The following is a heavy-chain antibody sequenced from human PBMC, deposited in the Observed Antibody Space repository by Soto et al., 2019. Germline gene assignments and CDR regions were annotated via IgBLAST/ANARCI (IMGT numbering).Heavy chain of an antibody. V-gene: IGHV1-69*01. J-gene: IGHJ5*02. Sequence: QVQLVQSGAEVKKPGSSVKVSCKASGGTFSSYAISWVRQAPGQGIEWMGGIIPIFGTANYAQKFQGRVTSTADESTSTAYRELSSLRSEDTAVYYCARTPRCGGDCFNWFDPWGQGTLVTVSS. CDR3: ARTPRCGGDCFNWFDP. D-gene: IGHD2-21*02. CDR2: IIPIFGTA. CDR1: GGTFSSYA.